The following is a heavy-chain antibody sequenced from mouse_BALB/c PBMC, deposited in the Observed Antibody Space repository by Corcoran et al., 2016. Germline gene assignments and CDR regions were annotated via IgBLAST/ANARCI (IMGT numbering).Heavy chain of an antibody. D-gene: IGHD2-4*01. V-gene: IGHV8-12*01. J-gene: IGHJ3*01. CDR2: IYWDADK. Sequence: QVTLKESGPGILQPSQTLSLTCSFSGFSLSTSGMGVSWIRQPSGKGLEWLAHIYWDADKRYNPSLKSRLTISKDTSRNQVFLKITSVDTADTATDYGARMMITTGFAYWGQGTLVTVSA. CDR1: GFSLSTSGMG. CDR3: ARMMITTGFAY.